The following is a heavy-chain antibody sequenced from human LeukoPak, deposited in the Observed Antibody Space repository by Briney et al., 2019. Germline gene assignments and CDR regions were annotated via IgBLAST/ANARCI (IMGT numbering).Heavy chain of an antibody. D-gene: IGHD6-6*01. CDR1: GGSISSHY. Sequence: SETLSLTCTVSGGSISSHYWSWIRQPPGKGLEWIGYIYYSGSTNYHPSLKSGVTISVDTSKNQFSLKLSSVTAADTAVYYCAMGSDYYYYYMDVWGKGTTVTLSS. V-gene: IGHV4-59*11. CDR2: IYYSGST. J-gene: IGHJ6*03. CDR3: AMGSDYYYYYMDV.